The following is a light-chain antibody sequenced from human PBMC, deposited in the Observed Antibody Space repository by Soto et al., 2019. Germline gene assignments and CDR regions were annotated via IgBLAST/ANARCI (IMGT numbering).Light chain of an antibody. CDR3: QQYFNKWT. Sequence: DIVVTQSPDSLAVALGARATINCKSSQSVLYRSNNENYLAWFQQKPGQPPKLLIYWASTRESGVPDRFSGSGSGTDFTLTISRLQAEDAAVYYCQQYFNKWTFGQGTKVEIK. CDR1: QSVLYRSNNENY. V-gene: IGKV4-1*01. J-gene: IGKJ1*01. CDR2: WAS.